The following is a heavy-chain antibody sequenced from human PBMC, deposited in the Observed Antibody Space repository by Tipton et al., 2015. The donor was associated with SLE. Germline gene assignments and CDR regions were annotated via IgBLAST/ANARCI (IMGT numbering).Heavy chain of an antibody. V-gene: IGHV4-61*02. CDR2: IFSSGNT. CDR1: GDSMNSGVYY. CDR3: AREGISYCGGDCHGSFDY. Sequence: TLSLTCTVSGDSMNSGVYYWSWLRQPAGKGLEWIGRIFSSGNTIYNPSPKSRVTISEDTSKNQFSLRLSSVTAADTAVYYCAREGISYCGGDCHGSFDYWGQGSLVTVSS. D-gene: IGHD2-21*01. J-gene: IGHJ4*02.